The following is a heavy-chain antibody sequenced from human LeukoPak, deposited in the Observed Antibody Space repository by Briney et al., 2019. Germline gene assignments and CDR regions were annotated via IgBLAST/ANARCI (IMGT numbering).Heavy chain of an antibody. CDR3: ARSAGGQQLVHWFDP. CDR2: IYYSGST. V-gene: IGHV4-30-4*01. Sequence: KSSETLSLTCTVSGGSISSGDYYWSWIRQPPGKGLEWIGYIYYSGSTYYNPSLKSRVTISVDTSKNQFSLKLSSVTAADTAVYYCARSAGGQQLVHWFDPWGQGTLVTVSS. J-gene: IGHJ5*02. D-gene: IGHD6-13*01. CDR1: GGSISSGDYY.